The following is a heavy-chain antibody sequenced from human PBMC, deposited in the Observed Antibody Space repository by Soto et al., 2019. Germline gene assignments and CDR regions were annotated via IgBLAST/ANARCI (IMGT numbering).Heavy chain of an antibody. D-gene: IGHD3-10*01. CDR2: IKSKTDGGTT. J-gene: IGHJ4*02. Sequence: GGSLRLSCAASGFTFSNAWMTWVRQAPGKGLEWVGRIKSKTDGGTTDYAAPVQGRFTISRDDSKNTLYLQMKSLKTEDTAVYFCATEALWFGELLNYFDYWGQGTLVTVSS. CDR1: GFTFSNAW. V-gene: IGHV3-15*01. CDR3: ATEALWFGELLNYFDY.